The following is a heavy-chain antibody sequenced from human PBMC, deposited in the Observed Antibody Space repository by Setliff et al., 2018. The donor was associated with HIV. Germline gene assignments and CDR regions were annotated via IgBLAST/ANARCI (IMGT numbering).Heavy chain of an antibody. D-gene: IGHD1-26*01. CDR1: DASISNYH. V-gene: IGHV4-59*08. CDR2: IYYSGST. CDR3: ARGIGPLPNWENFYYSMDV. J-gene: IGHJ6*03. Sequence: SETLSLTCTVSDASISNYHWSWIRQPPGKGLEWIGYIYYSGSTNYNPSLKSRVTISADTSKNQISLKLNSVTAADTAVYYCARGIGPLPNWENFYYSMDVWGKGTTVTVS.